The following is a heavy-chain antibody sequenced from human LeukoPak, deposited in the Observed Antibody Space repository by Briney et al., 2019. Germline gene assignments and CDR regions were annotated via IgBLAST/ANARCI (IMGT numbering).Heavy chain of an antibody. CDR3: ARDFDRLDV. V-gene: IGHV3-21*01. Sequence: GGSLRLSCAASGFTFSSYSMNWVRQAPGKGLEWVSSISSTSSYIYYGDSVKGRFTISRDNAKNSLYLQMNSLRAEDTAVYYCARDFDRLDVCGKGTTVTVSS. J-gene: IGHJ6*04. CDR1: GFTFSSYS. D-gene: IGHD3-22*01. CDR2: ISSTSSYI.